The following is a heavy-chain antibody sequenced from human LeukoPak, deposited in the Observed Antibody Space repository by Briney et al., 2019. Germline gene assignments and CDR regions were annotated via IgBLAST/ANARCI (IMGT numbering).Heavy chain of an antibody. CDR2: MNPNSGNT. Sequence: ASVKVSCKASGYTFTGYYMHWVRQAPGQGLVWMGWMNPNSGNTGYAQKFQGRVTMTRNTSISTAYMELSSLRSEDTAVYYCARGFFYYDYVWGSYRFYYFDYWGQGTLVTVSS. CDR3: ARGFFYYDYVWGSYRFYYFDY. D-gene: IGHD3-16*02. J-gene: IGHJ4*02. V-gene: IGHV1-8*02. CDR1: GYTFTGYY.